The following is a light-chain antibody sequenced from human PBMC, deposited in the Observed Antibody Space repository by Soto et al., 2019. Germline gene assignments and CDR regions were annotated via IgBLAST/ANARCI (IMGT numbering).Light chain of an antibody. J-gene: IGLJ1*01. Sequence: QSALTQPASVSGSPGQSITISRPGTSSEVGGYNYVSWYQQHPGKAPKLMIYDVSNRPSGVSNRFSGSKSGNTASLTISGLQAEDEADYYCSSYTSSSTLVFGTG. CDR3: SSYTSSSTLV. CDR2: DVS. CDR1: SSEVGGYNY. V-gene: IGLV2-14*01.